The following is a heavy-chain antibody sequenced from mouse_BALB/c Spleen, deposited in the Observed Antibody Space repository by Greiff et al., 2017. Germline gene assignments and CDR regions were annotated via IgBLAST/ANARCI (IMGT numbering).Heavy chain of an antibody. V-gene: IGHV5-6-3*01. CDR2: INSNGGST. CDR3: ARDHSYYFDY. J-gene: IGHJ2*01. Sequence: EVQRVESGGGLVQPGGSLKLSCAASGFTFSSYGMSWVRQTPDKRLELVATINSNGGSTYYPDSVKGRFTISRDNAKNTLYLQMSSLKSEDTAMYYCARDHSYYFDYWGQGTTLTVSS. CDR1: GFTFSSYG.